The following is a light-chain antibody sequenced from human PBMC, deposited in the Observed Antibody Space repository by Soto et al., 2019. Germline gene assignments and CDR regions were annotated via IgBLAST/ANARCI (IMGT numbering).Light chain of an antibody. J-gene: IGLJ1*01. Sequence: QSALTQPASVSGSPGQSITISCTGTSSDVGSYNLVSWYQQHPGKAPKRMIYEGSKRPSGVSNRFSGSKSGNTASLTISGLKAETEADYSCCSYAGRSPYVFGTGTK. V-gene: IGLV2-23*01. CDR3: CSYAGRSPYV. CDR2: EGS. CDR1: SSDVGSYNL.